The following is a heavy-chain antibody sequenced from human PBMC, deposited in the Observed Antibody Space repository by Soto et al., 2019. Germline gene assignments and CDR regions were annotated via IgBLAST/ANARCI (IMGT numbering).Heavy chain of an antibody. Sequence: GASVTVSCKASGYTLTSYAIHWVRQAPGQRLEWMGWINAGNGNTKYSQKFQGRVTITRDTSASTAYMELSSLRSEDTAVYYCARSIVVVTALDYWGQGTLVTVSS. J-gene: IGHJ4*02. CDR1: GYTLTSYA. V-gene: IGHV1-3*01. D-gene: IGHD2-21*02. CDR2: INAGNGNT. CDR3: ARSIVVVTALDY.